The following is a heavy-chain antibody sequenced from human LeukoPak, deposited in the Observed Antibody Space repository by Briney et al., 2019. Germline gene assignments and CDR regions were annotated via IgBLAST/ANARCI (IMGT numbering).Heavy chain of an antibody. CDR2: IYYSGST. D-gene: IGHD3-22*01. J-gene: IGHJ4*02. Sequence: KPSETLSLTCTVSGGSISSYYWSWIRQPPGKGLEWIGYIYYSGSTDYNPSLKSRVTISVDTSKNQFSLKLSSVTAADTAVYYCAGEKDYDSSGYYRTPYFDYWGQGTLVTVSS. CDR3: AGEKDYDSSGYYRTPYFDY. V-gene: IGHV4-59*01. CDR1: GGSISSYY.